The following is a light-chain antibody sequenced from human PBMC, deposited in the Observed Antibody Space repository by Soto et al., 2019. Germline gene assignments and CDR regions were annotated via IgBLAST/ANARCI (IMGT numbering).Light chain of an antibody. CDR2: STN. J-gene: IGLJ2*01. CDR3: LLYYGGQLGV. V-gene: IGLV7-43*01. CDR1: TGAVTSGYY. Sequence: QAVVTQEPSLTVSPGGTVTLTCATSTGAVTSGYYPNWFQQKPGQAPRALIYSTNHKYSWTPARFSGSLLGGKAALTLSGVQPEDEADYCCLLYYGGQLGVFGGGTKLTVL.